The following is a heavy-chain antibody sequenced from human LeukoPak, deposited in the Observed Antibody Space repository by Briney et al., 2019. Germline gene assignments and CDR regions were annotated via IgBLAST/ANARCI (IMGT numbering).Heavy chain of an antibody. CDR1: GFTFSSYS. Sequence: GGSLRLSCAASGFTFSSYSMNWVRQAPGKGLEWVPSISSSSSYIYYADSVKGRFTISRDNAKNSLYLQMNSLRAEDTAVYYCARGGCSGGSCYGAFDIWGQGTMVTVSS. CDR2: ISSSSSYI. CDR3: ARGGCSGGSCYGAFDI. D-gene: IGHD2-15*01. J-gene: IGHJ3*02. V-gene: IGHV3-21*01.